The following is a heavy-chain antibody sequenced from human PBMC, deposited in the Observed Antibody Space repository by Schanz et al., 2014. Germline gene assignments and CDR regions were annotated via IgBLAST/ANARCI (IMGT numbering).Heavy chain of an antibody. J-gene: IGHJ4*02. CDR1: GFTFSSYT. CDR2: ISSTSTYL. CDR3: AKGRTVWSGSDRKYYFDY. V-gene: IGHV3-21*04. D-gene: IGHD1-26*01. Sequence: VQLVESGGGVVQPGRSLRLSCAASGFTFSSYTMKWVRQAPWKGLEWVSSISSTSTYLYYADSVKGRFTISRDNSKNTLYLQMNSLRAEDTAIYYCAKGRTVWSGSDRKYYFDYWGQGTLVAVSS.